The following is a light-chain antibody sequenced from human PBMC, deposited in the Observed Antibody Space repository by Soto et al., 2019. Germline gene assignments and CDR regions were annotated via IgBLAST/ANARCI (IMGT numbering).Light chain of an antibody. CDR1: SSDIGGYDY. J-gene: IGLJ3*02. Sequence: QSVLTQPASVSASPGQSITISCTGTSSDIGGYDYVSWYQQHPGKAPKLVIYEVSTRPSGVSNRFSGSKSGNTASLTISGLRAEDEADYYCCSYAGSSTWVFGGGTKVTVL. V-gene: IGLV2-14*01. CDR3: CSYAGSSTWV. CDR2: EVS.